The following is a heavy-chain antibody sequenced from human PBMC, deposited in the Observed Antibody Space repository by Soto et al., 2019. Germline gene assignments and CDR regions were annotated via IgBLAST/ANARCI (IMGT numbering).Heavy chain of an antibody. CDR1: GYTFTSYD. V-gene: IGHV1-8*01. CDR2: MNPNSGNT. CDR3: ARVHLALLNWFDP. J-gene: IGHJ5*02. Sequence: ASVKVSCKASGYTFTSYDINWVRQATGQGLEWMGWMNPNSGNTGYAQKFQGRVTMTRNTSISTAYMELSSLRSEDTAVYYCARVHLALLNWFDPWGQGTLVTVSS.